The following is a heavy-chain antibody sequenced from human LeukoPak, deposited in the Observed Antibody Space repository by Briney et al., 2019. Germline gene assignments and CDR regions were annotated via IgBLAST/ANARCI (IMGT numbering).Heavy chain of an antibody. J-gene: IGHJ4*02. CDR3: AKNIGGLDY. V-gene: IGHV3-23*01. CDR1: GDSISSDH. Sequence: GTLSLTCEVSGDSISSDHWWTWVRQAPGKGLEWVSGISGSDGSTYHADSVKGRFTISRDNSKNTLYLQMNSLRGEDTAVYYCAKNIGGLDYWGQGTLVTVSS. CDR2: ISGSDGST. D-gene: IGHD3-10*01.